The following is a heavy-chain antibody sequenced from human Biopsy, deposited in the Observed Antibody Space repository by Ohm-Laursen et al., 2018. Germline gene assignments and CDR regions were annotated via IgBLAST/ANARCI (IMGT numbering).Heavy chain of an antibody. CDR3: ARGTGRYYVYGAFDI. Sequence: SDTLSLTCTVSGDSINNYYWSWIRQPAGKGLEWIGRIYTSGSPNYNPSLESRVTMSVDTSKNQFPLNLRSVTAADTAVYYCARGTGRYYVYGAFDIWGQGTVVTVSS. J-gene: IGHJ3*02. D-gene: IGHD1-26*01. CDR1: GDSINNYY. CDR2: IYTSGSP. V-gene: IGHV4-4*07.